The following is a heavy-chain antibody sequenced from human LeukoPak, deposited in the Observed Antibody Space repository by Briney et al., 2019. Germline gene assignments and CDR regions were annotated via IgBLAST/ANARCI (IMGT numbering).Heavy chain of an antibody. V-gene: IGHV3-33*01. CDR1: GFTFSSFG. CDR2: IWYDASNK. CDR3: VRGVGVSRFNYFDP. J-gene: IGHJ5*02. Sequence: GGSLRLSCAASGFTFSSFGMHWVRQAPGKGLKWVAVIWYDASNKYYADSVKGRFTISRDNSKNTLFLQMNSLRDDDTAVYYCVRGVGVSRFNYFDPWGQGTLVIVSS. D-gene: IGHD6-13*01.